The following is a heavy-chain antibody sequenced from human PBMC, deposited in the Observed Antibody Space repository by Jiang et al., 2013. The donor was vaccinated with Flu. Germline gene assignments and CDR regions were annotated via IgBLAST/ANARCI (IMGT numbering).Heavy chain of an antibody. D-gene: IGHD3-10*01. CDR3: AREVYYGSGISYYFDY. Sequence: KPSETLSLTCTVSGGSISSYYWSWIRQPPGKGLEWIGYIYYSGSTNXNPSLKSRVTISVDTSKNQFSLKLSSVTAADTAVYYCAREVYYGSGISYYFDYWGQGTLVTVSS. CDR1: GGSISSYY. CDR2: IYYSGST. V-gene: IGHV4-59*01. J-gene: IGHJ4*02.